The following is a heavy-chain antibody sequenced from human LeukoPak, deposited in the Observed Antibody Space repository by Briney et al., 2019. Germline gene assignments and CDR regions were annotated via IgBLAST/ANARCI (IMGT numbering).Heavy chain of an antibody. Sequence: SQTLSLTCAISGDSFSSNSVAWNWIRQSPSRGLEWLGRTYYRSTWYNDYAVSVRGRITVNPDTSKNQFSLHLNSVTPEDTAVYYCARRLTQYDCFDPWGQGILVTVSS. D-gene: IGHD2-2*01. J-gene: IGHJ5*02. CDR1: GDSFSSNSVA. CDR2: TYYRSTWYN. V-gene: IGHV6-1*01. CDR3: ARRLTQYDCFDP.